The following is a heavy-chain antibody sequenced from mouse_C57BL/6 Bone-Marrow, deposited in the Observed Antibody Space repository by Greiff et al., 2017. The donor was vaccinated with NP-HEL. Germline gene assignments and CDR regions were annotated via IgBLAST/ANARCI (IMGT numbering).Heavy chain of an antibody. CDR2: IYPRSGNT. CDR1: GYTFTSYG. J-gene: IGHJ2*01. Sequence: QVQLQQSGAELARPGASVKLSCKASGYTFTSYGISWVKQRTGQGLEWIGEIYPRSGNTYYNEKFKGKATLTADKSSSTAYMELRSLTSEDSAVYFCARAWDYYDYDGYYFDYWGQGTTLTVSS. CDR3: ARAWDYYDYDGYYFDY. D-gene: IGHD2-4*01. V-gene: IGHV1-81*01.